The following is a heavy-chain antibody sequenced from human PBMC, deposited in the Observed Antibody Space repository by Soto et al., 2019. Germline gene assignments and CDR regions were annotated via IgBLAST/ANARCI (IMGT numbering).Heavy chain of an antibody. V-gene: IGHV3-23*01. CDR2: ISGSGGHT. Sequence: LRLSCTGSGFSFFSYAMSWVRQAPGKGLEWVSTISGSGGHTYYADSVKGRFVVSRDNDKNTVYLHMSSLTGEDTAVYFCAKIEMGWFAHWGQGTQVTVSS. D-gene: IGHD2-8*01. CDR3: AKIEMGWFAH. CDR1: GFSFFSYA. J-gene: IGHJ5*02.